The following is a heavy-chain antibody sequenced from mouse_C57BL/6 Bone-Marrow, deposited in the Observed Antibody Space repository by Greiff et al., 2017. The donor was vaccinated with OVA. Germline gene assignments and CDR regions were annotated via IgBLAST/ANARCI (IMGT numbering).Heavy chain of an antibody. D-gene: IGHD2-5*01. CDR2: IRSKSNNYAT. CDR1: GFSFNTYA. J-gene: IGHJ3*01. CDR3: LRLSNH. Sequence: EVQLVESGGGLVQPTGSLKLSCAASGFSFNTYAMNWVRQAPGKGLEWVASIRSKSNNYATYYADSVKDRFTISSEDSESMLDLQMNNLKTADTAMYYCLRLSNHWCQGTLVTVSA. V-gene: IGHV10-1*01.